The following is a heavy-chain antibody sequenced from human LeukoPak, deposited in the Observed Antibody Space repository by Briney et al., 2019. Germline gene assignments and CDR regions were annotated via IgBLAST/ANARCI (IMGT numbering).Heavy chain of an antibody. CDR1: GGTFSSYG. CDR3: AAGPYDYVWGSYRVADY. V-gene: IGHV1-18*01. J-gene: IGHJ4*02. CDR2: ISVYNGNT. Sequence: ASVKVSCKASGGTFSSYGISWVRQAPGQGLEWMGWISVYNGNTNYAQKLQGRVTMTTDTSTSTAYMELRSLRSDDTAVYYCAAGPYDYVWGSYRVADYWGQGTLVTVSS. D-gene: IGHD3-16*02.